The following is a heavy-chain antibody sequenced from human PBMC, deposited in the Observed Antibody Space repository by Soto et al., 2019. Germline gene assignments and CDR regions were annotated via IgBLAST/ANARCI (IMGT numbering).Heavy chain of an antibody. V-gene: IGHV4-30-2*01. CDR2: IYHSGST. CDR3: AGGGTGSYDY. D-gene: IGHD3-10*01. Sequence: QLQLQESGSGLVKPSQTLSLTCAVSGGSISSGGYSWSWIRQPPGKGLKWIGYIYHSGSTSYNPFLKCRVTISVDMSENQFSLQLTSVTGADTAVYYSAGGGTGSYDYWGPGTLVTISS. J-gene: IGHJ4*02. CDR1: GGSISSGGYS.